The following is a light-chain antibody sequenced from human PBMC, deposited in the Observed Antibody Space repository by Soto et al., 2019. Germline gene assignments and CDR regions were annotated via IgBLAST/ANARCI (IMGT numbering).Light chain of an antibody. V-gene: IGKV2-28*01. CDR2: LGS. CDR1: QSLLHTNNYNY. J-gene: IGKJ1*01. CDR3: MQGLHIPRT. Sequence: DNVMTQSPLSLPVTPGEPASISCRSSQSLLHTNNYNYLYWFLQKPGQSPQLLIYLGSIRASGVPDRFSGSGSGTDSTLQISRVEAEDVGVYYYMQGLHIPRTFGQGTKVEIK.